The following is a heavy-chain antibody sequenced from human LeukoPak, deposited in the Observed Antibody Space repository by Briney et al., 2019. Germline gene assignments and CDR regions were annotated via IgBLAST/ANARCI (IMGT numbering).Heavy chain of an antibody. CDR2: IYPGDSDT. D-gene: IGHD6-13*01. J-gene: IGHJ4*02. CDR1: GYSFTSYW. V-gene: IGHV5-51*01. Sequence: GESLKISCKASGYSFTSYWIGWVRQMPGKGLEWMEIIYPGDSDTRYRPAFQGQVTISADKSISTAYLQWSSLKASDTAMYYCARRLTAAGTDDDWGQGTLVTVSS. CDR3: ARRLTAAGTDDD.